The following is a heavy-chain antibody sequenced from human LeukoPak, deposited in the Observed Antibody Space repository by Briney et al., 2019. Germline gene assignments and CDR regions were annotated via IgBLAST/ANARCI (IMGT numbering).Heavy chain of an antibody. CDR2: ICYDGSNK. V-gene: IGHV3-33*06. Sequence: GGSLRLSCAASGFTFSSYGIHWVRQAPGKGLERGAVICYDGSNKYYADSVKGRFAISRDNSKNTLYLQMNSLRAEDTAVYYCAKEARFLEWLGYMDVWGKGTTVTVSS. CDR1: GFTFSSYG. J-gene: IGHJ6*03. CDR3: AKEARFLEWLGYMDV. D-gene: IGHD3-3*01.